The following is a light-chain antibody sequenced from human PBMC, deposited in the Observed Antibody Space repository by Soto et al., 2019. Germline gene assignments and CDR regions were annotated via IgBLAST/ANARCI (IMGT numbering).Light chain of an antibody. CDR2: AAS. Sequence: AIPITHSPSTLSGSVLSGVTITCWASQGISSYLDWYQQKPGKAPKLLIYAASTLQSGVPSRFSGSGSGTDFTLTISCLQSEDFATYYCQQYYSYPPTFGQGTKVDI. J-gene: IGKJ1*01. V-gene: IGKV1-8*01. CDR1: QGISSY. CDR3: QQYYSYPPT.